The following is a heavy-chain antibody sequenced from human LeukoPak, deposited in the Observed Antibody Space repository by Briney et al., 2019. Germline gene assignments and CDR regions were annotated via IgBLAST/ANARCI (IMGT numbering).Heavy chain of an antibody. J-gene: IGHJ4*02. CDR3: ARSDYDSSGYYYRY. V-gene: IGHV4-39*01. CDR1: VGSISTTSYY. Sequence: PSETLSLTCTVSVGSISTTSYYWGCIRQPPGKGLECIGSIYYGGSTYYSPSLKSRVTISLDTSKHQFSLKLSSVTAADTAVYYCARSDYDSSGYYYRYWGQGTLVTVSS. D-gene: IGHD3-22*01. CDR2: IYYGGST.